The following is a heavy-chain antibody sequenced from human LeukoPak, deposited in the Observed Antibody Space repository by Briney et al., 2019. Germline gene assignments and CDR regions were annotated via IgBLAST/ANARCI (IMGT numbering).Heavy chain of an antibody. Sequence: PGGSPRLSCAASGFSFDTYAMAWVRQAPGKGLEWVSGISGNGIHTYYPDSMKGRFTISRDNSKNSLYLQLNSLRVEDTALYYCAKALRTDGYNYEKALDVWGRGTTVTVSS. J-gene: IGHJ6*02. V-gene: IGHV3-23*01. CDR3: AKALRTDGYNYEKALDV. CDR2: ISGNGIHT. D-gene: IGHD5-24*01. CDR1: GFSFDTYA.